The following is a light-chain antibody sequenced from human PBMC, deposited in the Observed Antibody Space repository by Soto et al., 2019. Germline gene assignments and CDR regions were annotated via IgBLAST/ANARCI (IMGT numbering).Light chain of an antibody. Sequence: QAVVTQEPSLTVSPGGTVTLTWASSAGAVTSAYYTTWLQQKPGQAPRALIYSTSEKHSWTPARFSGSLLGGKAALTLSAAQPEDEADYYCLLYYGGAQVLFGGGTKVTVL. V-gene: IGLV7-43*01. CDR2: STS. CDR1: AGAVTSAYY. CDR3: LLYYGGAQVL. J-gene: IGLJ2*01.